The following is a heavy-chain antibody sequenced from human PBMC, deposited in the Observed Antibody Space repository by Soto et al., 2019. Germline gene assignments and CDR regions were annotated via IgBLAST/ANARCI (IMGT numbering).Heavy chain of an antibody. CDR3: APLRGVRYFDSPFDY. CDR1: GFTFSSYA. V-gene: IGHV3-23*01. CDR2: ISGSGGST. D-gene: IGHD3-9*01. Sequence: GGSLRLSCAASGFTFSSYAMSWVRQAPGKGLEWVSAISGSGGSTYYADSVKGRFTISRDNSKNTLYLQMNSLRAEDTAVYYCAPLRGVRYFDSPFDYWGQGTLVTVSS. J-gene: IGHJ4*02.